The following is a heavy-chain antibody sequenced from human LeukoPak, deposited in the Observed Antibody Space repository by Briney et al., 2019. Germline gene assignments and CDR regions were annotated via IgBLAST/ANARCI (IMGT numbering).Heavy chain of an antibody. CDR3: ARDVSDYHILTAYTSDMAY. CDR2: MNPNSGNT. Sequence: GASVKVSCKASGYTFTSYDINWVRQATGQGLEWMGWMNPNSGNTGYAQKFQGRVTMTRNTSISTAYMELSSLRSEDTAVYYCARDVSDYHILTAYTSDMAYWGQGTLVTVSS. D-gene: IGHD3-9*01. V-gene: IGHV1-8*01. CDR1: GYTFTSYD. J-gene: IGHJ4*02.